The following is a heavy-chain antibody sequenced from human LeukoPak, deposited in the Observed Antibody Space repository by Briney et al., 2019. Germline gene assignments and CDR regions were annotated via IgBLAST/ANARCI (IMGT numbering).Heavy chain of an antibody. CDR1: GYTFTGYY. D-gene: IGHD6-25*01. J-gene: IGHJ4*02. CDR3: ARLGYRRPGDLDY. Sequence: GASVKVSCKASGYTFTGYYMHWVRQAPGQGLEWMGWINPNSGGTNYAQKFQGWVTMTRDTSISTAYMELSRLRSDDTAVYYCARLGYRRPGDLDYWGQGTLVTVSS. V-gene: IGHV1-2*04. CDR2: INPNSGGT.